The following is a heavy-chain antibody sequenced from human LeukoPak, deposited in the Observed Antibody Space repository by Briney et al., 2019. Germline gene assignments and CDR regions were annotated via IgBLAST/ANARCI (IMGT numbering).Heavy chain of an antibody. CDR1: GGSISSYC. Sequence: SETLSLTCTVSGGSISSYCWSWIRQPPGKGLEWIGCIYYSGSPNYNPSLKSRVTISVATSKNPFSLKLSSVTAADTAVFYCARAVADFWSGQYYFDYWGQGTLVTVSS. V-gene: IGHV4-59*01. CDR2: IYYSGSP. J-gene: IGHJ4*02. CDR3: ARAVADFWSGQYYFDY. D-gene: IGHD3-3*01.